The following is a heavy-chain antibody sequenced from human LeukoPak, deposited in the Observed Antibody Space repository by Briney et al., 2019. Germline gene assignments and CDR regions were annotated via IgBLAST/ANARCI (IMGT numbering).Heavy chain of an antibody. Sequence: SETLSLTCAVYGGSFSGYYWSWIRQPPGKGLEWIGYIYYSGSTNYNPSLKSRVTISVDTSKNQFSLKLSSVTAADTAVYYCARESGGYDSSGYPFDYWGQGTLVTVSS. J-gene: IGHJ4*02. V-gene: IGHV4-59*01. CDR3: ARESGGYDSSGYPFDY. CDR2: IYYSGST. CDR1: GGSFSGYY. D-gene: IGHD3-22*01.